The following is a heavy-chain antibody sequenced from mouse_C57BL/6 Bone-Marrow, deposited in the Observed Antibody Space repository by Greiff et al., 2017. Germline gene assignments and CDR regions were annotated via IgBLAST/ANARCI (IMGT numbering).Heavy chain of an antibody. CDR3: ENYYGSSGFAY. V-gene: IGHV1-64*01. CDR1: GYTFTSYW. D-gene: IGHD1-1*01. CDR2: IHPNSGST. Sequence: QVQLQQPGAELVKPGASVKLSCKASGYTFTSYWMHWVQQRPGQGLEWIGMIHPNSGSTNYNEKFKSKATLTVDKSSSTAYMQLSSLTSEDSAVYYCENYYGSSGFAYWGQGTLVTVSA. J-gene: IGHJ3*01.